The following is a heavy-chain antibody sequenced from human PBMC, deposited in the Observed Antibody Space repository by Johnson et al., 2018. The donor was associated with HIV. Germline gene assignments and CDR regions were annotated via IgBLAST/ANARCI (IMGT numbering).Heavy chain of an antibody. CDR3: ARDRLMTATLFPDAFDI. V-gene: IGHV3-30*04. J-gene: IGHJ3*02. D-gene: IGHD3-16*01. CDR2: ISYDGSNK. CDR1: GFTFSSYA. Sequence: QMQLVESGGGVVQPGRSLRLSCAASGFTFSSYAMHWVRQAPGKGLEWVAVISYDGSNKYYTDSVKGRFTISRDNSKNTLYLQMNSLRPEDTAVYYCARDRLMTATLFPDAFDIWGQGTMVTVSS.